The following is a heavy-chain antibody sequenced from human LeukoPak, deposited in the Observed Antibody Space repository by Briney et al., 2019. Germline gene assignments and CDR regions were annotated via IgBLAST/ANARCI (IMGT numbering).Heavy chain of an antibody. CDR3: AKVASDSSGWYHFDY. CDR2: IYSGGNT. J-gene: IGHJ4*02. V-gene: IGHV3-53*01. D-gene: IGHD6-19*01. Sequence: GGSLRLSCAASGFTVRSNTRAGVRQAPGKGLDGASIIYSGGNTNYTDSVKGRFTISRDNSRNTLYLQMNSLRAEDTAVYYCAKVASDSSGWYHFDYWGQGTLVNVSS. CDR1: GFTVRSNT.